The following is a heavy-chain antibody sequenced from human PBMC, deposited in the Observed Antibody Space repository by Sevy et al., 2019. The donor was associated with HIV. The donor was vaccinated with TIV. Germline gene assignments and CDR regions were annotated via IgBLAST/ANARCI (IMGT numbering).Heavy chain of an antibody. CDR2: ISSSSNIL. V-gene: IGHV3-48*02. Sequence: GGSLRLSCAASGFTFSTYSMNWVRQAPGKGLEWVSYISSSSNILYYADSVKGRFTISRDNAKKSLYLQMNSLRDEDTAVYYCARALPNWSYGLLDYWGQGTLVTVSS. CDR3: ARALPNWSYGLLDY. J-gene: IGHJ4*02. D-gene: IGHD5-18*01. CDR1: GFTFSTYS.